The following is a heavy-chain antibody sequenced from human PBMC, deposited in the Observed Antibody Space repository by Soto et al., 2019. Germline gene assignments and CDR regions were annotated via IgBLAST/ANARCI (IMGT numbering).Heavy chain of an antibody. D-gene: IGHD6-13*01. Sequence: QVQLVQSGAEVKKPGASVKVSCKASGYTFTSYDINWVRQATGQGLEWMGWMNPNSGNTGYAQKFPGLINITRNTSISTAYLELSSLRSEHAAVYYWARQRSAAGTGWFDPWGQGTLVTVSS. V-gene: IGHV1-8*01. J-gene: IGHJ5*02. CDR1: GYTFTSYD. CDR2: MNPNSGNT. CDR3: ARQRSAAGTGWFDP.